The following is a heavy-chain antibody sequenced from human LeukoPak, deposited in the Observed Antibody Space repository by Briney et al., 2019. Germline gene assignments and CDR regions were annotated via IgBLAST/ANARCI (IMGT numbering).Heavy chain of an antibody. J-gene: IGHJ4*02. CDR2: IYYSGST. V-gene: IGHV4-39*01. D-gene: IGHD5-18*01. CDR1: GGSISSSIYY. CDR3: ARHVYSYGHYYFDY. Sequence: TSETLSLTCTVSGGSISSSIYYWGWIRQPPGKGLEWIGSIYYSGSTYYNPSLKSRVTISVDTSKNQFSLKLSSVTAADTAVYYCARHVYSYGHYYFDYWGQGTLVTVSS.